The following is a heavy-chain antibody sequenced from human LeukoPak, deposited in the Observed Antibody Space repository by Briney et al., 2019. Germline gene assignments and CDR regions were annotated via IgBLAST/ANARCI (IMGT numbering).Heavy chain of an antibody. CDR1: GGSFSGYY. Sequence: ETLSLTCAVYGGSFSGYYWSWIRQPPGKGLEWIGSIYYSGSTYYNPSLKSRVTISVDTSKNQFSLKLSSVTAADTAVYYCARVWAALDAFDIWGQGTMVTVSS. V-gene: IGHV4-34*01. CDR3: ARVWAALDAFDI. D-gene: IGHD6-25*01. CDR2: IYYSGST. J-gene: IGHJ3*02.